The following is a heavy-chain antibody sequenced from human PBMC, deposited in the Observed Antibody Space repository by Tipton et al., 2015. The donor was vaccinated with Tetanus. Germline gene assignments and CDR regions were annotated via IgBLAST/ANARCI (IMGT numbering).Heavy chain of an antibody. V-gene: IGHV3-11*01. CDR2: ISNSGSLK. J-gene: IGHJ4*02. CDR3: AKSDPHNYSITYYFDY. CDR1: GFTFSDFY. Sequence: SLRLSCAASGFTFSDFYMSWVRQTPGKGLEWISSISNSGSLKHYPDSLRGRFTISRDNAKKSLYLQVNSLRAEDTAVYYCAKSDPHNYSITYYFDYWGQGTLVTVSS. D-gene: IGHD4-11*01.